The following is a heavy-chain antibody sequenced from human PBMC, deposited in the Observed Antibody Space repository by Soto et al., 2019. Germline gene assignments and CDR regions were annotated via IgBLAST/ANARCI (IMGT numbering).Heavy chain of an antibody. CDR3: TTALGRVPTIT. D-gene: IGHD5-12*01. CDR1: GFTFSTSI. CDR2: ITSSSSHM. Sequence: EEQLVESGGGLVKPGWSLRLSCAASGFTFSTSIMKWVRQAPGTGLEWVSSITSSSSHMFYADSVKGRFTISRDNARNSLYLQMNSLRAADTAIYYCTTALGRVPTITWGQGTLVTVSS. V-gene: IGHV3-21*06. J-gene: IGHJ4*02.